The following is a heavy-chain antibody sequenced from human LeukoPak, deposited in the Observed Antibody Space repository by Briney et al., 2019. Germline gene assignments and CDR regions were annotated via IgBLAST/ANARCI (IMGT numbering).Heavy chain of an antibody. Sequence: SQTLSLTCTVSGGSISSGDYYWSWIRQPPGKGLEWIGYIYYSGSTYYNPSLKSRVTISVDTSKNQFSLKLSSVTAADTAVYYCARAPMVAGPTDYWGQGTLVTVSS. J-gene: IGHJ4*02. CDR3: ARAPMVAGPTDY. CDR1: GGSISSGDYY. V-gene: IGHV4-30-4*01. CDR2: IYYSGST. D-gene: IGHD2-15*01.